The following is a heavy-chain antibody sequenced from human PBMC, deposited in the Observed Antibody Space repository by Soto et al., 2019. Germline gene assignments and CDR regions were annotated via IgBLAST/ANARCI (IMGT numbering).Heavy chain of an antibody. V-gene: IGHV4-30-4*01. CDR1: GASIRSGRYY. CDR3: ATVLHDYGTNWVDS. Sequence: QVQLQESGPRLVKPSQTLSLTCSVSGASIRSGRYYWSWIRQSPGRGLEWIGYIYYTGTTHYNPVVKSLVTILLDNSKDQFSLTLTSVTAADTAIYYCATVLHDYGTNWVDSWGQGTQVTVSS. D-gene: IGHD3-16*01. J-gene: IGHJ5*01. CDR2: IYYTGTT.